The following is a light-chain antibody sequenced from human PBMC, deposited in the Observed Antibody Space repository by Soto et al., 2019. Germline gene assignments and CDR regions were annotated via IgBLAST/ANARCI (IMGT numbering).Light chain of an antibody. CDR1: SSNIGINS. CDR3: AAWDGSLNGYV. Sequence: QSVLTQPPSASGTPGQRVTISCSGSSSNIGINSVNWYQQLPGTAPKLLIYSNNQRPSGVPDRFSGSKSGTSASLAISGLQSEDEADFYCAAWDGSLNGYVFGTGTKVTVL. J-gene: IGLJ1*01. V-gene: IGLV1-44*01. CDR2: SNN.